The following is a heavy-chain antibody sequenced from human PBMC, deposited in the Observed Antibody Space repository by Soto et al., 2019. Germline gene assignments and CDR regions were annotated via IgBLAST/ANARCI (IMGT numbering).Heavy chain of an antibody. CDR2: ISSGGIYI. CDR1: FTFSMYS. CDR3: TRDQGGSYDSWFDP. J-gene: IGHJ5*02. Sequence: EVQVVESGGGLVTPGGSLRLSCSFTFSMYSMNWVRQAPGKGLEWVASISSGGIYIKYADSVKGRFTITRDNAKNSVSLQMNSLKVEDTALYYCTRDQGGSYDSWFDPWGQGTQVIVSS. D-gene: IGHD1-26*01. V-gene: IGHV3-21*06.